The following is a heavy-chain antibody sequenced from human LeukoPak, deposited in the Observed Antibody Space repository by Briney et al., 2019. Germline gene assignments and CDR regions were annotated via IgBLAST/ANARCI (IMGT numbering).Heavy chain of an antibody. CDR1: GFTFSSYW. CDR2: IKQDGSET. J-gene: IGHJ6*03. Sequence: PGGSLRLSCAASGFTFSSYWMSWVRQAPGKGLEWVANIKQDGSETYYVDSVKGRFSISRDNAKNSLYLQMNSLRAEDTAVYYCARVVATTYYYYMDVWGKGTTVTISS. CDR3: ARVVATTYYYYMDV. D-gene: IGHD5-12*01. V-gene: IGHV3-7*01.